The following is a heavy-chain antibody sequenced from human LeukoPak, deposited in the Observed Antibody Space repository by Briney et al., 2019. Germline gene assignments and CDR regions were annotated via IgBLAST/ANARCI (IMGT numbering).Heavy chain of an antibody. CDR1: GFSFGKYW. CDR3: ARGVATNRYYFDY. CDR2: IKLDGSEK. J-gene: IGHJ4*02. D-gene: IGHD5-12*01. V-gene: IGHV3-7*03. Sequence: GGSLRLSCVASGFSFGKYWMSWVRQAPGKGLEWVANIKLDGSEKNYVDSVKGRFTISRDNTKNSLYLQMNSLRAEDTAVFYCARGVATNRYYFDYWGQGTLVTVSS.